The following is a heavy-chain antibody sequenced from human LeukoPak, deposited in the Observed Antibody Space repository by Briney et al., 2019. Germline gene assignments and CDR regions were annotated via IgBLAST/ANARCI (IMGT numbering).Heavy chain of an antibody. CDR2: INPNSGGT. V-gene: IGHV1-2*02. J-gene: IGHJ4*02. D-gene: IGHD5-12*01. CDR1: GYTLTSYY. Sequence: ASVKVSCKASGYTLTSYYMHWVRQAPGQGLEWMGWINPNSGGTNYAQKFQGRVTMTRDTSISTAYMELSRLRSDDTAVYYCARGPYSGYDYEYWGQGTLVTVSS. CDR3: ARGPYSGYDYEY.